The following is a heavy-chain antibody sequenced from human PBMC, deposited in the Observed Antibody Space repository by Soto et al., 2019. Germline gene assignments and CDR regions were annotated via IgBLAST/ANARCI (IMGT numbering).Heavy chain of an antibody. CDR2: INSDGSST. CDR3: ARGGSGTYLLDY. J-gene: IGHJ4*02. D-gene: IGHD3-10*01. CDR1: GFTFSSHW. Sequence: EVQLVESGGGLVQPGGSLRLSCAASGFTFSSHWLHWVRQAPGKGLVWVSRINSDGSSTNYADSVKGQFTISRDNAKNTVYLQVNSLRAEDTAVYYCARGGSGTYLLDYWGQGTLVTVS. V-gene: IGHV3-74*01.